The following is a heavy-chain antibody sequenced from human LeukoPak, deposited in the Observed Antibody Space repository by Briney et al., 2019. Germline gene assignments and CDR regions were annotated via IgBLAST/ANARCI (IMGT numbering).Heavy chain of an antibody. V-gene: IGHV1-69*13. CDR1: GYTFTSYA. D-gene: IGHD5-24*01. Sequence: SVKVSCKASGYTFTSYAISWVRQAPGQGLEWMGGIIPIFGTANYAQKFQGRVTITADESTSTAYMELSSLRSEDTAVYYCARAPRGFTQWLPYYYYYMDVWGKGTTVTVSS. CDR2: IIPIFGTA. CDR3: ARAPRGFTQWLPYYYYYMDV. J-gene: IGHJ6*03.